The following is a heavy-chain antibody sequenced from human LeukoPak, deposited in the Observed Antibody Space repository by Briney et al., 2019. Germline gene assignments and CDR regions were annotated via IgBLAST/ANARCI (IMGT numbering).Heavy chain of an antibody. CDR3: TRDGSSWYGNNYNWFDS. Sequence: SETLSLTRTVSGYPIRSGYNWGWIRQPPGKGLEWIGSIHHSGSSNYNPSLRSRVTISVDTSKNELSLKMNYVTAADTAVYYCTRDGSSWYGNNYNWFDSWGQGTLVTVSS. CDR1: GYPIRSGYN. V-gene: IGHV4-38-2*02. CDR2: IHHSGSS. D-gene: IGHD6-13*01. J-gene: IGHJ5*01.